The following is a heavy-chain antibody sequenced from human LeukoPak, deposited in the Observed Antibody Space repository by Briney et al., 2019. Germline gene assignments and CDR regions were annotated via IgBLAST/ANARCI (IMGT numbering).Heavy chain of an antibody. Sequence: PGGSLRLSCAASAFTFSSYAISWVRQAPGKGLEWVSGISASGSTSYYADSVKGRFTTSRDNSKNTLYLQMNSLRAEDTAAYFCAKSGSSNPYYFDYWGQGTLVTVSS. CDR2: ISASGSTS. D-gene: IGHD6-13*01. CDR1: AFTFSSYA. J-gene: IGHJ4*02. CDR3: AKSGSSNPYYFDY. V-gene: IGHV3-23*01.